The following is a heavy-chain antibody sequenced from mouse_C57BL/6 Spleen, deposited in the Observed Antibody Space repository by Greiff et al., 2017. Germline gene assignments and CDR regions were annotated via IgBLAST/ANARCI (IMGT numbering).Heavy chain of an antibody. D-gene: IGHD1-1*01. V-gene: IGHV1-26*01. Sequence: VQLQQSGPELVKPGASVKISCKASGYTFTDYYMNWVKQSPGKSLECIGDINPNNGGTSYNQKFKGKATLTVDKSSSTAYMELRSLTSEDSAVYYCAGTLLLRSYFDYWGQGTTLTVSS. CDR2: INPNNGGT. CDR1: GYTFTDYY. J-gene: IGHJ2*01. CDR3: AGTLLLRSYFDY.